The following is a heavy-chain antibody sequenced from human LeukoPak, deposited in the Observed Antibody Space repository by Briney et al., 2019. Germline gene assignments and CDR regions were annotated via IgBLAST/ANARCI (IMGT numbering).Heavy chain of an antibody. D-gene: IGHD6-19*01. Sequence: GGSLRLSCAASGFTFSSYEMNWVRQAPGKGLECVSYISSSGSTIYYAESVKGRFTISRDNAKNSLYLQMNSLRAEDTAVYYCAREDGGYSSGWYIYYWGQGTLVTVSS. J-gene: IGHJ4*02. V-gene: IGHV3-48*03. CDR1: GFTFSSYE. CDR3: AREDGGYSSGWYIYY. CDR2: ISSSGSTI.